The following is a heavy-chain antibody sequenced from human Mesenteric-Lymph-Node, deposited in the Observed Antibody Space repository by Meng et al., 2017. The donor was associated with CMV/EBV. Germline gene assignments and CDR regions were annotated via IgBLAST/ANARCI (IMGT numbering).Heavy chain of an antibody. CDR3: ASHIASAGSYWYFDL. Sequence: VSGGSFSNYYWSWIRQPPGKGLEWIGEINHSGSTNYNPSLKSRVTISVDTSKNQFSLKLNSVTAADTAVYYCASHIASAGSYWYFDLWTRGTLVTVSS. V-gene: IGHV4-34*01. J-gene: IGHJ2*01. CDR2: INHSGST. D-gene: IGHD6-13*01. CDR1: GGSFSNYY.